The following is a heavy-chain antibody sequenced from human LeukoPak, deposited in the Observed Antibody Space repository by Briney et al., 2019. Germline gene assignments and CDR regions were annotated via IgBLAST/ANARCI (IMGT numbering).Heavy chain of an antibody. CDR2: VNHSGST. CDR1: GGSFSGYY. Sequence: SETLSLTCAVYGGSFSGYYWSWIRQPPGKGLEWIGEVNHSGSTSYNPSLKSRVTVSVDTSKNQISLKLSSVTAADTAMYYCARGCPNALDYYYLDYWGQGSLVTVSS. V-gene: IGHV4-34*01. D-gene: IGHD4/OR15-4a*01. J-gene: IGHJ4*02. CDR3: ARGCPNALDYYYLDY.